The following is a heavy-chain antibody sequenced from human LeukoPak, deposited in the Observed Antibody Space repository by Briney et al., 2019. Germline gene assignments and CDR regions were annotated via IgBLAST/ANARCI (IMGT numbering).Heavy chain of an antibody. CDR3: ARGERWLQLDY. D-gene: IGHD5-24*01. J-gene: IGHJ4*02. CDR2: IYSGGNT. V-gene: IGHV3-53*01. Sequence: GGSLRLSCAASGFTVSSNYMNWVRQAPGKGLEWVSIIYSGGNTHYADSVKGRFTISRDNSKNTLYLQMNSLRAEDTAVYYCARGERWLQLDYWGQGTLVTVSS. CDR1: GFTVSSNY.